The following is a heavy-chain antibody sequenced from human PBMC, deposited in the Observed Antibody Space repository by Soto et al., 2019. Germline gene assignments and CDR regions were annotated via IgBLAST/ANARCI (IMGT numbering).Heavy chain of an antibody. Sequence: QDQLVQSGAEVKKPGASVKVSCKASGYSFTNYGITWVRQAPGQGLEWMGWISAFNGNTHSAQKLQGRVTMTTDASTSTAYLELRSLRSDDTAVYYCARDRGVAPPVAGNTHYYYMDVWGKGTTVTVSS. J-gene: IGHJ6*03. V-gene: IGHV1-18*01. CDR2: ISAFNGNT. D-gene: IGHD6-19*01. CDR1: GYSFTNYG. CDR3: ARDRGVAPPVAGNTHYYYMDV.